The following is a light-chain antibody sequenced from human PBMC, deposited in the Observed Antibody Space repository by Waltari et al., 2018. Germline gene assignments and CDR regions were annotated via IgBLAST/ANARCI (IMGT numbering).Light chain of an antibody. Sequence: DIQMTQSPSTLSASIGDRVTITCRASQSVSNSLAWYQQKPGKAPTLLISKASSLESGVPSRFSGRGSGTDFTLTISSLQPADFATYYCQEYKTWTFGQGTKVEI. CDR3: QEYKTWT. CDR2: KAS. J-gene: IGKJ1*01. CDR1: QSVSNS. V-gene: IGKV1-5*03.